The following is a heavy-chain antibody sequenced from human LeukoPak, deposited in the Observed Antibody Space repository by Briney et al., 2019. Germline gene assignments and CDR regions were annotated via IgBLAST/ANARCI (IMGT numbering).Heavy chain of an antibody. Sequence: SQTLSLTCTVSGGSISSSSYYWGWIRQPPGKGLEWIGSIYYSGSTYYNPSLKSRVTISVDTSKNQFSLKLSSVTAADTAVYYCARDYGLGSPEYWGQGTLVTVSS. CDR1: GGSISSSSYY. V-gene: IGHV4-39*07. CDR2: IYYSGST. J-gene: IGHJ4*02. D-gene: IGHD3-10*01. CDR3: ARDYGLGSPEY.